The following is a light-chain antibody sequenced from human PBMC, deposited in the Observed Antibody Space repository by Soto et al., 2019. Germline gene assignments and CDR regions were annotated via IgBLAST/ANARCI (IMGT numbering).Light chain of an antibody. Sequence: EIVMTQSPATLSVSPGERATLSCRASQGVSGNLAWYQQKPGQAPRLLIYGASTRATGIPARFSGSGSGTELTLTISSLQSEDFAVYYCQQYNIWPPWTFGQGTKVDIK. CDR3: QQYNIWPPWT. J-gene: IGKJ1*01. V-gene: IGKV3-15*01. CDR2: GAS. CDR1: QGVSGN.